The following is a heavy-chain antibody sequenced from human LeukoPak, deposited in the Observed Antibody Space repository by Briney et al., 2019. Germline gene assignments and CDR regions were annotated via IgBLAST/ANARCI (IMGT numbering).Heavy chain of an antibody. D-gene: IGHD3-10*01. Sequence: SQTLSLTCTVSGGSISSGGYYWSWIRQHPGKGLEWIGYIYYSGSTYYNPSLKSRVTISVDTSKNQFSLKLSSVTAADTAVYYCARFYGSGSYYRPDYWGQGTLVTVSS. J-gene: IGHJ4*02. CDR3: ARFYGSGSYYRPDY. CDR2: IYYSGST. V-gene: IGHV4-31*03. CDR1: GGSISSGGYY.